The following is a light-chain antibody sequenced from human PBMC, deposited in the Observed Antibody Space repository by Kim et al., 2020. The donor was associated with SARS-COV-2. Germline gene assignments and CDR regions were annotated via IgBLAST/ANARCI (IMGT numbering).Light chain of an antibody. CDR1: GGRIASNY. Sequence: KTVTISCTRSGGRIASNYVQWYQQRPGSAPTTVIYEDDQRPSGVPDRFSGSIDSSSNSASLTISGLKTEDEADYYCQSFDSSTPVVFGGGTQLTVL. CDR2: EDD. J-gene: IGLJ2*01. CDR3: QSFDSSTPVV. V-gene: IGLV6-57*03.